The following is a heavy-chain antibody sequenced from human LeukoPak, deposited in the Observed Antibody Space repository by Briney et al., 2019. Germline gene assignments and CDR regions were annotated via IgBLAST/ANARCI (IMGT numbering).Heavy chain of an antibody. CDR2: ISPSGDIT. CDR3: AKDDAWLRFGE. D-gene: IGHD3-10*01. Sequence: PGGSLRLSCAASGFAFSSFAMHWVRQAPGKGLKWVSGISPSGDITYYADSVKGRFTISRDNSKNTLYLEVISLTAEDTAVYYCAKDDAWLRFGEWSQGTLVTVSS. CDR1: GFAFSSFA. V-gene: IGHV3-23*01. J-gene: IGHJ4*02.